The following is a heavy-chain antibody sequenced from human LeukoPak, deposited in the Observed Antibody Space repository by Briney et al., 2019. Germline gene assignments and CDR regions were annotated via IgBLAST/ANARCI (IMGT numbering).Heavy chain of an antibody. Sequence: GASVKVSCKASGGTFSNYAISWVRQAPGQGLEWMGGIIPIFGTANCAQKLQDSVTLTADESASTAYMELSSLRSKSTAVYYCARPNYYYYYGMDVWGQGTTVTVSS. CDR1: GGTFSNYA. J-gene: IGHJ6*02. CDR3: ARPNYYYYYGMDV. CDR2: IIPIFGTA. V-gene: IGHV1-69*13.